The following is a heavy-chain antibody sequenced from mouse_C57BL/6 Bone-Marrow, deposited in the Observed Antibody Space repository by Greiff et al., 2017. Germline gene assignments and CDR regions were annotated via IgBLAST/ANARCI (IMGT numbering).Heavy chain of an antibody. CDR1: GFTFSSYT. V-gene: IGHV5-9*01. CDR3: ARPDQAWFAY. Sequence: DVQLVESGGGLVKPGGSLKLSCAASGFTFSSYTMSWVRQTPEKRLEWVATISGGGGNTYYPDSVKGRFTISRDNAKNTLYLQMSSLRSEDTALYYCARPDQAWFAYWGQGTLVTVSA. CDR2: ISGGGGNT. D-gene: IGHD3-2*02. J-gene: IGHJ3*01.